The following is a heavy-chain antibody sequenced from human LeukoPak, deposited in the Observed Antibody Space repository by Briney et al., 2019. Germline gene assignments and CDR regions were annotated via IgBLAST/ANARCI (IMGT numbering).Heavy chain of an antibody. CDR2: ISYDGSNK. D-gene: IGHD6-19*01. CDR1: GFTFSSYA. J-gene: IGHJ6*02. V-gene: IGHV3-30-3*01. CDR3: ARDRALQWLAPEGYGMDV. Sequence: PGGSLRLSCAASGFTFSSYAMHWVRQAPGKGLEWVAVISYDGSNKYYADSVKGRFTISRDNSKNTLYLQMNSLRAEDTAVYYCARDRALQWLAPEGYGMDVWGQGTTDTVSS.